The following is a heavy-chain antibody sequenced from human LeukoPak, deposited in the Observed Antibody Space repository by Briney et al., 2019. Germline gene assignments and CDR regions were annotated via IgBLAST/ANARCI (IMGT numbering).Heavy chain of an antibody. V-gene: IGHV4-59*01. CDR1: SGSISSYY. Sequence: KPSETLSLTCTVSSGSISSYYWSWIRQAPGKGLEWIGYIYYSGSTNYNPSLKSRVTISVDTSKNQFSLKLSSVTAADTAVYYCARGLQWRDYYFDYYMDVWGKGTTVTVSS. CDR3: ARGLQWRDYYFDYYMDV. D-gene: IGHD4-11*01. J-gene: IGHJ6*03. CDR2: IYYSGST.